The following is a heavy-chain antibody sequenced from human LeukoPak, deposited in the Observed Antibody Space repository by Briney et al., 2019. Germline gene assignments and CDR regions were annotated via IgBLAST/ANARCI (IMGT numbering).Heavy chain of an antibody. V-gene: IGHV4-59*01. CDR3: ARASLYASAPLKFDP. Sequence: PSETLSLTCTVSGGSISSYYWSWIRQPPGKGLEWIGYIYYSGSTNYNPSLKSRITISVDTSKNQFSLKLSSVTAADTAVYYCARASLYASAPLKFDPWGQGTLVTVSS. D-gene: IGHD2-8*01. J-gene: IGHJ5*02. CDR2: IYYSGST. CDR1: GGSISSYY.